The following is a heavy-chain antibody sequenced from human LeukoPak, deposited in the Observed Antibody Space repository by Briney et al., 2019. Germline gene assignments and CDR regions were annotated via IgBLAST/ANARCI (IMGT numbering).Heavy chain of an antibody. V-gene: IGHV3-53*01. D-gene: IGHD3-22*01. CDR1: GFTVSSNY. CDR2: IYSGGNT. Sequence: GGSLRLSCAASGFTVSSNYMSWVRQAPGKGLEWVSVIYSGGNTYYADSVKGRFTISRDNSKNTLFLQMNSLRAEDTAVYYCASNYDNVGGVYAFDIWGQGTMVTVSS. J-gene: IGHJ3*02. CDR3: ASNYDNVGGVYAFDI.